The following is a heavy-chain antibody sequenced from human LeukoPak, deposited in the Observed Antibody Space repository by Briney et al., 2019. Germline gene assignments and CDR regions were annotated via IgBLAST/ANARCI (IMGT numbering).Heavy chain of an antibody. Sequence: SETLSLTCTVSGYSIRSAYYWGWIRQPPGKGLEWIGTIYQSGSTYDNPSLKSRVTISVDTSKNQFSLKLSAATAADTAVYYCARLGWLYGSGSMNWFDSWGQGTLVTVSS. CDR3: ARLGWLYGSGSMNWFDS. J-gene: IGHJ5*01. CDR2: IYQSGST. CDR1: GYSIRSAYY. V-gene: IGHV4-38-2*02. D-gene: IGHD3-10*01.